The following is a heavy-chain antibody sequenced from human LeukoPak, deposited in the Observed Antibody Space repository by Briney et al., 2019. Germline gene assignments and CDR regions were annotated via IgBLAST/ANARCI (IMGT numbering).Heavy chain of an antibody. J-gene: IGHJ6*03. CDR3: ARARGVLSGYGYYYYMDV. CDR1: GGSLSSYA. V-gene: IGHV1-69*06. CDR2: ITPIFGST. Sequence: SVKVSCKASGGSLSSYAINWVRQAPGQGLEWMGGITPIFGSTNFAQKFQGRVTITADKSTSTAYMELSSLRSEDTAVYYCARARGVLSGYGYYYYMDVWGKGTTVTISS. D-gene: IGHD5-12*01.